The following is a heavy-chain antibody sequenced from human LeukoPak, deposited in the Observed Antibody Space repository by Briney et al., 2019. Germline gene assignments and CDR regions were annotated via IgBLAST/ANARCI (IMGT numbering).Heavy chain of an antibody. CDR1: GVPVSDGRYY. CDR3: ATPYCSSISCLDVFNM. D-gene: IGHD2-2*01. J-gene: IGHJ3*02. Sequence: SQTLSLTCSVSGVPVSDGRYYWTWIRQYPGKGLEWIGYKYYSGSANYNPSLKSRLTISIDTSKNQFSLQLSSVTAADTATYYCATPYCSSISCLDVFNMWGQGTGVTVSS. V-gene: IGHV4-31*03. CDR2: KYYSGSA.